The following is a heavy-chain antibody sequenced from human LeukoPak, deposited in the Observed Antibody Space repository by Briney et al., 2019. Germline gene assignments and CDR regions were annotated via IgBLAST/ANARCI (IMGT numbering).Heavy chain of an antibody. Sequence: GRSLRLSCAASGFTFDDYAMHWVRQAPGKGLEWVSGISCNADNIGYADSVKGRFTISRDNAKKSLYLQMNSLRAEDTAVYYCAREGDFSFSYDSSGYYYFDYWGQGTLVTVSS. D-gene: IGHD3-22*01. CDR2: ISCNADNI. CDR1: GFTFDDYA. J-gene: IGHJ4*02. V-gene: IGHV3-9*01. CDR3: AREGDFSFSYDSSGYYYFDY.